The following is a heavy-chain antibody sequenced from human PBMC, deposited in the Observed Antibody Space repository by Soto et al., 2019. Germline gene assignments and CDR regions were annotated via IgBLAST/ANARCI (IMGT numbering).Heavy chain of an antibody. CDR1: GFTFSSYA. Sequence: GGSLRLSCAASGFTFSSYAMHWVRQAPGKGLEWVAVISYDGSNKYYADSVKGRFTISRDNSKNTLYLQMNSLRAEDTAVYYCAREWDAEAFDIWGQGTMVTVSS. D-gene: IGHD1-26*01. J-gene: IGHJ3*02. CDR3: AREWDAEAFDI. V-gene: IGHV3-30-3*01. CDR2: ISYDGSNK.